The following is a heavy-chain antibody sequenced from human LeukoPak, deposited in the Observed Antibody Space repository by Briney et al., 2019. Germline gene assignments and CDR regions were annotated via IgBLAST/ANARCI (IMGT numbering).Heavy chain of an antibody. CDR3: ARGSRSCSGGSCYRWFDP. J-gene: IGHJ5*02. D-gene: IGHD2-15*01. CDR1: GGSISSYY. V-gene: IGHV4-59*01. Sequence: KSSETLSLTCTVSGGSISSYYWSWIRQPPGKGLEWIGYIYYSGSTNYNPSLKSRVTISVDTSKNQFSLKLSSVTAADTAVYYCARGSRSCSGGSCYRWFDPWGQGTLVTVSS. CDR2: IYYSGST.